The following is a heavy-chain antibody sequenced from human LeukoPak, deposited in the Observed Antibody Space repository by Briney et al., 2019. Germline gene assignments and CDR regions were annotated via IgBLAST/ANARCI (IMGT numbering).Heavy chain of an antibody. CDR1: GFTFSSYW. V-gene: IGHV3-74*01. J-gene: IGHJ4*02. D-gene: IGHD1-7*01. CDR3: ARDLHWNSVNY. CDR2: IKSDGTDT. Sequence: GESLRLSCAASGFTFSSYWMHWVRQGPGKGLVWVSHIKSDGTDTSYADSVNGRFTISRDNAKNTLYLQMNSLRAEDTGVYYCARDLHWNSVNYGGQGTLVSVSS.